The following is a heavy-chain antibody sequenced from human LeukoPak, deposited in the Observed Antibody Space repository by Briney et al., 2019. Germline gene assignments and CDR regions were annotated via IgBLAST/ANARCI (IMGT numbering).Heavy chain of an antibody. CDR3: ARGPYEPLEIPEGYFQH. CDR2: ISSNGGST. J-gene: IGHJ1*01. V-gene: IGHV3-64*01. D-gene: IGHD3-3*01. Sequence: PGGSLRLSCAASGFTFSSYAMHWVRQAPGKGLEYVSAISSNGGSTYYANSVKGRFTISRDNSKNTLYLQMGSLRAEDMAGYYCARGPYEPLEIPEGYFQHWGQGTLVTVSS. CDR1: GFTFSSYA.